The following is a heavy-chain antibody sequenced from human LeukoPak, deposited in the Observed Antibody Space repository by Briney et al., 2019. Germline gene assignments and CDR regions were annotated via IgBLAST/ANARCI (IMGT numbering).Heavy chain of an antibody. CDR2: INHSGST. CDR1: GGSFSGYY. Sequence: SETLSLTCAVYGGSFSGYYWSWIRQPPGKGLEWIGEINHSGSTNYNPSLKSRVTISVDTSKNQFSLKLSSVTAADTAVYYCAKDKVFYYGSGSLSSTKQMPAPFEHWGQGILVTVSS. J-gene: IGHJ4*02. V-gene: IGHV4-34*01. D-gene: IGHD3-10*01. CDR3: AKDKVFYYGSGSLSSTKQMPAPFEH.